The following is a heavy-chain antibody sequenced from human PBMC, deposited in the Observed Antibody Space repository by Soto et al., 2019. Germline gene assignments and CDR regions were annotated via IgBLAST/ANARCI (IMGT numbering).Heavy chain of an antibody. V-gene: IGHV3-30-3*01. CDR2: ISYDGSNK. CDR3: ARVPVVPAAMREYYFDY. Sequence: GGSLRLSCAASGFTFSSYAMHWVRQAPGKGLEWVAVISYDGSNKYYADSVKGRFTISRDNSKNTLYLQMNSLRAEDTAVYYCARVPVVPAAMREYYFDYWGQGTLVTVSS. CDR1: GFTFSSYA. J-gene: IGHJ4*02. D-gene: IGHD2-2*01.